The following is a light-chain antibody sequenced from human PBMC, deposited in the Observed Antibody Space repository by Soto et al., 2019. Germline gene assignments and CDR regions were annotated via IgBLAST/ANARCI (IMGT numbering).Light chain of an antibody. CDR3: QQYGTSLLT. Sequence: EIVMTQSPATLSVSPGERATLSFRASQSVSSNLAWYQQKPGQAPRLLIYDASSRATGIPDRFSGSGSGTDFTLTISRLEHEDFAVYYCQQYGTSLLTFGGGTKVDIK. CDR2: DAS. J-gene: IGKJ4*01. V-gene: IGKV3-20*01. CDR1: QSVSSN.